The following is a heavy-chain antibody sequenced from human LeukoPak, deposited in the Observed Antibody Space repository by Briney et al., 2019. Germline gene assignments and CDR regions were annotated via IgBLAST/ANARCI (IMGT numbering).Heavy chain of an antibody. D-gene: IGHD3-3*01. Sequence: PGGSLRLSCAASGFTFSSYSMNWVRQAPGKGLEWVSSISSSSRYIYYADSVKGRFTISRDNAKNSLYLQMNSLRAEDTAVYYCARHNYDFWSGSDYYMDVWGKGTTVAVSS. CDR1: GFTFSSYS. J-gene: IGHJ6*03. V-gene: IGHV3-21*01. CDR2: ISSSSRYI. CDR3: ARHNYDFWSGSDYYMDV.